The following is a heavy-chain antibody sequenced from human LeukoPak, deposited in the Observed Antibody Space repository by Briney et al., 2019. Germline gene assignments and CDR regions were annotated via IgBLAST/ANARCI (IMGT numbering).Heavy chain of an antibody. V-gene: IGHV4-4*02. Sequence: SGTLSLTCAISGGSISSSNWWTWVRQPPGKGLEWVGEIYLRGNTNYNPSLESRATISVDTSKNQFSLKLSSVTAADTAVYYCARAGYYDSSGTLFDYWGQGTLVTVSS. CDR3: ARAGYYDSSGTLFDY. CDR1: GGSISSSNW. J-gene: IGHJ4*02. CDR2: IYLRGNT. D-gene: IGHD3-22*01.